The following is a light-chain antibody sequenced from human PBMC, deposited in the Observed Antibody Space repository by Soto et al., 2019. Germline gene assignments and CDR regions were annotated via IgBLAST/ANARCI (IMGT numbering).Light chain of an antibody. Sequence: DIQMTQSPSSLSASVGDRVTITCRASQGIANYLAWYQHKPGKVPNLLIYAPSTLQSGVPSRFSGGGSGTDFTLTISSLQPEDVATYYCQKYNSAPRTFGQGTKVEIK. CDR1: QGIANY. CDR2: APS. CDR3: QKYNSAPRT. V-gene: IGKV1-27*01. J-gene: IGKJ1*01.